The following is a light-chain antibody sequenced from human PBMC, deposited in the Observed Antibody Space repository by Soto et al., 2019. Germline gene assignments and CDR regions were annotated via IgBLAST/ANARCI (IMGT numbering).Light chain of an antibody. Sequence: DIQMTQSPSTLSASVGDRVTITCRASQTISEWLTWFQQKPGKAPNLLIYRASTLESGVPSRFSGSGSGTEFTLTITSLQPDDFATYYCQQYNTYPWTFGQGTKVEIK. J-gene: IGKJ1*01. CDR3: QQYNTYPWT. CDR2: RAS. CDR1: QTISEW. V-gene: IGKV1-5*03.